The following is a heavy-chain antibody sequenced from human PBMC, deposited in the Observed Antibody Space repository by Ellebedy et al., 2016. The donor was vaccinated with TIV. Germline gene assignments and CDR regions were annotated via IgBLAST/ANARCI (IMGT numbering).Heavy chain of an antibody. Sequence: GESLKISCAASGFTFSKYAMSWVRQAPGKGLEWVAVISFDGTNKYYADSVKGRFTMSRDNSKNTLFLQMNSLRVEDTAVYHCAIGRYYDLLTGYYLGLDYWGQGALVTVSS. V-gene: IGHV3-30*04. J-gene: IGHJ4*02. CDR3: AIGRYYDLLTGYYLGLDY. CDR1: GFTFSKYA. D-gene: IGHD3-9*01. CDR2: ISFDGTNK.